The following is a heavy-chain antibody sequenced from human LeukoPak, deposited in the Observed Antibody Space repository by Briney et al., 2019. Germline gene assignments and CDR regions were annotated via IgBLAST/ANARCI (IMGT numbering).Heavy chain of an antibody. Sequence: GESLKISCKGPGYSFTSYWIGWVRQMPGKGLEWMGIIYPGDSDTRYSPSFQGQVTISADKSISTAYLQWSSLKASDTAMYYCARFVDGSGSYSGFYGMDVWGKGTTVTVSS. CDR3: ARFVDGSGSYSGFYGMDV. J-gene: IGHJ6*04. D-gene: IGHD3-10*01. V-gene: IGHV5-51*01. CDR1: GYSFTSYW. CDR2: IYPGDSDT.